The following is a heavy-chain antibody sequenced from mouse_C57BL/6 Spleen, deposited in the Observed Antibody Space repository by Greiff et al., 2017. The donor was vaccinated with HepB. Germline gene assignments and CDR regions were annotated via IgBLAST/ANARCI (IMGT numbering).Heavy chain of an antibody. D-gene: IGHD1-1*01. CDR1: GYAFSSYW. V-gene: IGHV1-80*01. J-gene: IGHJ2*01. CDR3: ARSWYYGCSPYYFDY. Sequence: VKLMESGAELVKPGASVKISCKASGYAFSSYWMNWVKQRPGKGLEWIGQIYPGDGDTNYNGKFKGKATLTADKSSSTAYMLLSSLTSEDSAVYFCARSWYYGCSPYYFDYWGQGTTLTVSS. CDR2: IYPGDGDT.